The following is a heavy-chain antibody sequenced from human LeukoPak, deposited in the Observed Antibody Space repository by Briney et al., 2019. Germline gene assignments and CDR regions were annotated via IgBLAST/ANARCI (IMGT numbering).Heavy chain of an antibody. D-gene: IGHD6-13*01. V-gene: IGHV3-30*01. CDR1: GFTFSSYA. Sequence: GGSLRLSCAASGFTFSSYAMHWVRQAPGKGLEWVAVISYDGSNKYYADSVKGRFTISRDNSKNTLYLQMNSLRAEDTAVYYCARGGAAACFDHWGQGTLVTVSS. CDR3: ARGGAAACFDH. CDR2: ISYDGSNK. J-gene: IGHJ4*02.